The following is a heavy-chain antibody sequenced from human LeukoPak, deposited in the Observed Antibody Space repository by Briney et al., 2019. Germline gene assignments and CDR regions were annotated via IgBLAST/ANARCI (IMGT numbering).Heavy chain of an antibody. CDR1: GFIFSSYA. D-gene: IGHD5-12*01. J-gene: IGHJ4*02. V-gene: IGHV3-23*01. Sequence: GGSLSLYCAASGFIFSSYAMNWVRQAPEKGLEWVSTISGSGGYTYYADPVKGRFTISRDNSKNTLYLQMNSLRAEDTAIYYCAKDLGQEYSGYGFDYWGQGTLVTVSS. CDR2: ISGSGGYT. CDR3: AKDLGQEYSGYGFDY.